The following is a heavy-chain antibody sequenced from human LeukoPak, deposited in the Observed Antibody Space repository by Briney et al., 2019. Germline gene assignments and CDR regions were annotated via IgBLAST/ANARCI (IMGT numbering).Heavy chain of an antibody. CDR2: INHSGST. CDR1: GGSFSGYY. CDR3: ARARFWGRPGIAVAGTKRGNFDY. V-gene: IGHV4-34*01. Sequence: SETLSHTCAVYGGSFSGYYWSWIRQPPGKGLEWIGEINHSGSTNYNPSLKSRVTISVDTSKNQISLKLSSVTAADTAVYYCARARFWGRPGIAVAGTKRGNFDYWGQGTLVTVSS. D-gene: IGHD6-19*01. J-gene: IGHJ4*02.